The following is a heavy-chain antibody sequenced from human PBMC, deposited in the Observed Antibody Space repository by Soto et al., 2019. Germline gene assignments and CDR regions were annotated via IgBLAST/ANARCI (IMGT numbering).Heavy chain of an antibody. CDR1: GGSISSYY. Sequence: SETLSLTCTVSGGSISSYYWSWIRQPPGKGLKWIGYIYYSGSTNYNPSLKSRVTISVDTSKNQFSLKLSSVTAADTAMYYCARVGVVAANPGWFDPWGQGTLVTVS. CDR3: ARVGVVAANPGWFDP. D-gene: IGHD2-15*01. CDR2: IYYSGST. J-gene: IGHJ5*02. V-gene: IGHV4-59*01.